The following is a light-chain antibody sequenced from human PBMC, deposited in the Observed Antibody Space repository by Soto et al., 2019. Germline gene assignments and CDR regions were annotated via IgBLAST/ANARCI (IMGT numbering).Light chain of an antibody. CDR1: QSVRSD. CDR3: QQYNNWPPIT. CDR2: GAS. Sequence: EVVMTQSTATLSVSPGERATLSCWASQSVRSDLAWYQQKPGQTPRLLIYGASTRAPGIPARFSGSGSGTEFTLTISSLQSEDFAVYYCQQYNNWPPITFGQGTRLEI. V-gene: IGKV3-15*01. J-gene: IGKJ5*01.